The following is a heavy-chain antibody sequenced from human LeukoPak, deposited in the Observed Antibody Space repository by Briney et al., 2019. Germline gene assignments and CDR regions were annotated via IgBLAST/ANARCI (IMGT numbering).Heavy chain of an antibody. CDR3: ARPNDYGDYFDY. J-gene: IGHJ4*02. CDR2: INPNSGGT. CDR1: GYTLTGYY. D-gene: IGHD4-17*01. Sequence: ASVKVSCKASGYTLTGYYMHWVRQAPGRGLEWMGWINPNSGGTNYAQKFQGRVTMTRDTSISTAYMELSRLRSDDTAVYYCARPNDYGDYFDYWGQGALVTVSS. V-gene: IGHV1-2*02.